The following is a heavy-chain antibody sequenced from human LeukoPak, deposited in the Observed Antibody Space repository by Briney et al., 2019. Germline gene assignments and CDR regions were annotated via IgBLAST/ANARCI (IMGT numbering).Heavy chain of an antibody. CDR2: INHSGST. D-gene: IGHD2-2*01. Sequence: SETLSLTCAVYGGSFSGYYWSWIRQPPGKGLEWIGEINHSGSTNYNPSLKSRVTISVDTSKNQFSLKLSSVTAADTAVYYCARLRYCSSTSCPGWGQGTLVTVSS. CDR1: GGSFSGYY. J-gene: IGHJ4*02. V-gene: IGHV4-34*01. CDR3: ARLRYCSSTSCPG.